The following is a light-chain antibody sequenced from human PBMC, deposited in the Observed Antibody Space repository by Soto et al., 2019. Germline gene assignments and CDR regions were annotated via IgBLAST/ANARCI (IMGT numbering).Light chain of an antibody. CDR3: SSYTSSSTRLDV. CDR2: EVS. J-gene: IGLJ1*01. Sequence: QSALTQPASGSGSPGQSITISCTGTSSDVGGYNYVSWYQQHPGKAPKLMIYEVSKRPSGASNRVSGSKSGNTACLTISGLQAEDEAHYYCSSYTSSSTRLDVLGTGTKVTVL. V-gene: IGLV2-14*01. CDR1: SSDVGGYNY.